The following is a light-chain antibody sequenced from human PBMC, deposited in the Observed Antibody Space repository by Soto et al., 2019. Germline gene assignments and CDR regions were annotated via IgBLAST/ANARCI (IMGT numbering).Light chain of an antibody. CDR2: DVS. CDR1: SSDVGGYNY. V-gene: IGLV2-14*01. J-gene: IGLJ2*01. CDR3: SSYTSSSTVV. Sequence: QSALTQPASVSVSPGQSITISCTGTSSDVGGYNYVSWYQQNPGKAPKLMIYDVSNRPSGVSNRFSGSKSGNTASLTISGLQAEDEADYYCSSYTSSSTVVFGGGTKVTVL.